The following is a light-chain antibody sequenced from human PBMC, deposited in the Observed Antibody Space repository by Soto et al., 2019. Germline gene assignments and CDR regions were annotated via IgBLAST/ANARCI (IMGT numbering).Light chain of an antibody. CDR1: SSDVGGYNY. CDR2: DVI. Sequence: QSVLTQPASVSGSPGQSITISCTGTSSDVGGYNYVSWYQQHPGKAPKLMIYDVINRPSGVSNRFSGSKSGNSASLPISGLQAEDEADYYCSSYTSSSTYVVFGGGTKVTVL. J-gene: IGLJ2*01. CDR3: SSYTSSSTYVV. V-gene: IGLV2-14*03.